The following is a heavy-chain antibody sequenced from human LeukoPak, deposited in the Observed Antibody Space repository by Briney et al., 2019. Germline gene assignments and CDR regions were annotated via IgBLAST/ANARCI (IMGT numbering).Heavy chain of an antibody. J-gene: IGHJ1*01. D-gene: IGHD5-18*01. CDR1: GYTFTSYY. Sequence: ASVKVSCKASGYTFTSYYMHWVRQAPGQGLEWMGIINPSGGSTSYAQKLQGRVTMTRDTSTSTVYMELSSLRSEDTAVYYCARDLSRGYSYGYGYFQHWGQGTLVTVSS. CDR2: INPSGGST. CDR3: ARDLSRGYSYGYGYFQH. V-gene: IGHV1-46*01.